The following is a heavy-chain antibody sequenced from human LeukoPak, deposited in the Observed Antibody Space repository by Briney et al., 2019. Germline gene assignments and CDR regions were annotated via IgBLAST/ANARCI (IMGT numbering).Heavy chain of an antibody. CDR1: GGSISSGDYY. CDR3: ARVFRDILTGLIPKYYYYGMDV. V-gene: IGHV4-30-4*01. CDR2: IYYSGST. Sequence: SETLSLTCTVSGGSISSGDYYWSWIRQPPGKGLEWIGYIYYSGSTYYNPSLKSRVTISVDTSKNQFSLKLSSVTAADTAVYYCARVFRDILTGLIPKYYYYGMDVWGQGTTVTVSS. J-gene: IGHJ6*02. D-gene: IGHD3-9*01.